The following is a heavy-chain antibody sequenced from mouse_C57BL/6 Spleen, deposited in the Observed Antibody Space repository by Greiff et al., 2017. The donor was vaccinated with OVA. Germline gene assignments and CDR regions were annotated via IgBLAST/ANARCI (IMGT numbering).Heavy chain of an antibody. CDR1: GFTFSSYG. CDR3: ARYPDFDY. V-gene: IGHV5-6*01. Sequence: EVKLMESGGDLVKPGGSLKLSCAASGFTFSSYGMSWVRQTPDKRLEWVATISSGGSYTYYPDSVKGRFTISRDNAKNTLYLQMSSLKSEDTAMYYCARYPDFDYWGQGTTLTVSS. CDR2: ISSGGSYT. J-gene: IGHJ2*01.